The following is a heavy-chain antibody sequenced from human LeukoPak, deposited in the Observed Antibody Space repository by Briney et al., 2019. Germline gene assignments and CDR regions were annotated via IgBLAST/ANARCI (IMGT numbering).Heavy chain of an antibody. Sequence: PSETLSLTCTVSGYSISSGYYWGWIRQPPGKGLEWIGSIYHSGSTYYNPSLKSRVTISVDTSKNQFSLKLSSVTAADTAVYYCARGPYYYDSSGYYIESPYYMDVWGKGTTVTVSS. D-gene: IGHD3-22*01. CDR3: ARGPYYYDSSGYYIESPYYMDV. CDR1: GYSISSGYY. J-gene: IGHJ6*03. CDR2: IYHSGST. V-gene: IGHV4-38-2*02.